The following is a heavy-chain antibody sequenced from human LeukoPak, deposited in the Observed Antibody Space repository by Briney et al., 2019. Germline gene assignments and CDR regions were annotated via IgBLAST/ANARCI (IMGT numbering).Heavy chain of an antibody. J-gene: IGHJ4*02. D-gene: IGHD1-7*01. Sequence: GGSLRLSCAASGFTFSSYSMNWVRQAPGKGLEWVSSISSGSTYMYYADSVKGRFTISRDNAQNSMYLQMNSLRAEDTAVYYCTSGPLTGTTNYWGQGTLVTVSS. V-gene: IGHV3-21*01. CDR3: TSGPLTGTTNY. CDR1: GFTFSSYS. CDR2: ISSGSTYM.